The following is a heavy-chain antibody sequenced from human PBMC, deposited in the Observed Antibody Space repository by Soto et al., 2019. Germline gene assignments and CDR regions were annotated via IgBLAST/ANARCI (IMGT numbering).Heavy chain of an antibody. J-gene: IGHJ5*02. V-gene: IGHV1-18*01. Sequence: QVQLVQSGAEVKKPGASVKVSCKASGYTFTSYGISWVRQAPGQGLEWMGWISAYNGNTNYAQKLQGRVTMTTDTSTSTAYMVLRSLRSDDTAVYYCARDKTAYYDSSGYRCMHGGCRETWGQGTLVTVSS. CDR2: ISAYNGNT. D-gene: IGHD3-22*01. CDR3: ARDKTAYYDSSGYRCMHGGCRET. CDR1: GYTFTSYG.